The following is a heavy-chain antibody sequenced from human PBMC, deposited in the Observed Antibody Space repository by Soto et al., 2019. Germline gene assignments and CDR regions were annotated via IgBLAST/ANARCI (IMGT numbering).Heavy chain of an antibody. J-gene: IGHJ6*03. CDR2: IKQDGSEK. CDR3: ARDPKIVVVSDPHYYYYMDV. CDR1: GFTFSSYW. V-gene: IGHV3-7*01. D-gene: IGHD2-2*01. Sequence: GSLRLSCAASGFTFSSYWMSWVRQAPGKGLEWVANIKQDGSEKYYVDSVKGRFTISRDNAKNSLYLQMNSLRAEDTAVYYCARDPKIVVVSDPHYYYYMDVWGKGTTVTVSS.